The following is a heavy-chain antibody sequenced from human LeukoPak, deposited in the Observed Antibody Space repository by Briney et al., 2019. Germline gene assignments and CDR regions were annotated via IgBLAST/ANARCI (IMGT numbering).Heavy chain of an antibody. CDR1: GGSISSGGYY. J-gene: IGHJ5*02. Sequence: TLSLTCTVSGGSISSGGYYWSWIRQHPGRGLEWIGYIYYSGSTYYNPSLKSRVTISVDTSKNQFSLKLSSVTAADTAVYYCARGIYCSSTSCFPGVWFDPWGQGTLVTVSS. D-gene: IGHD2-2*01. CDR2: IYYSGST. CDR3: ARGIYCSSTSCFPGVWFDP. V-gene: IGHV4-31*03.